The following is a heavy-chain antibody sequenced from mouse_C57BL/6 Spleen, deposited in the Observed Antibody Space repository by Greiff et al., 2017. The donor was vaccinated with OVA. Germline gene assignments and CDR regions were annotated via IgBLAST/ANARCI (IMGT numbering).Heavy chain of an antibody. D-gene: IGHD2-4*01. V-gene: IGHV1-52*01. CDR2: IDPSDSET. Sequence: VKLQQPGAELVRPGSSVKLSCKASGYTFTSYWMHWVKQRPIQGLEWIGNIDPSDSETHYNQKFKDKATLTVDKSSSTAYMQLSSLTSEDSAVYYCARYSDYDYFDYWGQGTTLTVTS. CDR3: ARYSDYDYFDY. J-gene: IGHJ2*01. CDR1: GYTFTSYW.